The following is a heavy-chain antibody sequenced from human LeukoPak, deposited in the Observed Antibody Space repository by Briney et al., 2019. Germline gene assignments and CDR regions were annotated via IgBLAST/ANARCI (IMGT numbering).Heavy chain of an antibody. CDR1: GFTFSSYG. J-gene: IGHJ4*02. V-gene: IGHV3-33*01. CDR2: IWYDGSNK. CDR3: AGDYGDRSIV. Sequence: PGRSLRLSCAASGFTFSSYGMHWVRQAPGKGLEWVAVIWYDGSNKYYADSVKGRFTISRDNSKNTLYLQMSSLRAEDTAVYYCAGDYGDRSIVWGQGTLVTVSS. D-gene: IGHD4-17*01.